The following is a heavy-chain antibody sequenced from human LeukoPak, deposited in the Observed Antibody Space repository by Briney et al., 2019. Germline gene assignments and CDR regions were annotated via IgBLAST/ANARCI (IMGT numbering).Heavy chain of an antibody. CDR2: IKQDGSEK. CDR1: GFTFSSYR. D-gene: IGHD6-19*01. CDR3: AKDFSSGWYSTWDY. Sequence: GGSLRLSCAASGFTFSSYRMSWVRQAPGKGLEWVANIKQDGSEKYYVDSVKGRFTISRDNAKNSLYLQMNYLRAEDTAVYYCAKDFSSGWYSTWDYWGQGTLVTVSS. V-gene: IGHV3-7*01. J-gene: IGHJ4*02.